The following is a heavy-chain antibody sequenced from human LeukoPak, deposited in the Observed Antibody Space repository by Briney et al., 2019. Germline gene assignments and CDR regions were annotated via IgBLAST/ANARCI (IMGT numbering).Heavy chain of an antibody. Sequence: SETLSLTCTVSGGSISSYYWSWIRQPAGKGLEWIGRIYTSGSTNYNPSLKSRVTMSVDTSKNQFSLKLSSVTAADTAVYYCARLPIAAAGTYYYYYMDVWGKGTTVTVSS. V-gene: IGHV4-4*07. CDR2: IYTSGST. CDR1: GGSISSYY. D-gene: IGHD6-13*01. J-gene: IGHJ6*03. CDR3: ARLPIAAAGTYYYYYMDV.